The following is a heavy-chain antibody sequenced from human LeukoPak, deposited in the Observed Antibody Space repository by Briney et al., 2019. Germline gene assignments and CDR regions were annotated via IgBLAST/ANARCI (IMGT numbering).Heavy chain of an antibody. CDR1: GFTVSSNY. Sequence: PGGSLRLSCAAFGFTVSSNYMSWVRQAPGKGPEWVPVIYSGGSTYYADSVKGRFTISRDNSKNTLYLQMNSLRAEDTAVYYCARDYGVAEGYWGQGTLVTVSS. J-gene: IGHJ4*02. CDR3: ARDYGVAEGY. V-gene: IGHV3-53*01. D-gene: IGHD6-19*01. CDR2: IYSGGST.